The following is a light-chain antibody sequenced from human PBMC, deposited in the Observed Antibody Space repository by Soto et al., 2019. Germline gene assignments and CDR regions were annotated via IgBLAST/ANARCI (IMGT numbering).Light chain of an antibody. CDR3: QQYNNWPPLT. CDR2: GAS. CDR1: QSVSSN. J-gene: IGKJ4*01. Sequence: EIVMTQSPATLSVSPGESATLSCRASQSVSSNLAWYQQKPGQAPRLLIYGASTRATGIPARFSGSGSGTEFALTISSLQSEDVAVYYCQQYNNWPPLTFGGGNKVEIK. V-gene: IGKV3-15*01.